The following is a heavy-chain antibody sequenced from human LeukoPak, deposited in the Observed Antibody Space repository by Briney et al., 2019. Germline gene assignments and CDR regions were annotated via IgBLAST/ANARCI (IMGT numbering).Heavy chain of an antibody. CDR1: GYTFTSYG. Sequence: RASVKVSCKASGYTFTSYGICWVRQAPGQGLEWMGWISTYNGKTNYAQKIQGRVTMTTDTSTSTAYMELRSLRSDDTAVYYCARGAGYSSSWYRGYYYYYYMDAWGKGTTVTISS. V-gene: IGHV1-18*01. J-gene: IGHJ6*03. CDR2: ISTYNGKT. D-gene: IGHD6-13*01. CDR3: ARGAGYSSSWYRGYYYYYYMDA.